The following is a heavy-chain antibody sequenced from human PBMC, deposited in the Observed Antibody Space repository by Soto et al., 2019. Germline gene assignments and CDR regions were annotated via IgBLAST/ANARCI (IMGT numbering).Heavy chain of an antibody. CDR1: GFTFSSYW. Sequence: PGESLKISCAASGFTFSSYWMHWVRQAPGKGLVWVSRINSDGSSTSYADSVKGRFTISRDNAKNTLYLQMNSLRAEDTAVYYCAKDLYFDWFLDYWGQGTLVTVSS. V-gene: IGHV3-74*01. D-gene: IGHD3-9*01. CDR2: INSDGSST. CDR3: AKDLYFDWFLDY. J-gene: IGHJ4*02.